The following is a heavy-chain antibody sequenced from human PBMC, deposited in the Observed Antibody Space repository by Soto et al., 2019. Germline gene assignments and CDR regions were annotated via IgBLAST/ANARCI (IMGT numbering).Heavy chain of an antibody. CDR3: AREDSYGYDYYGMDV. D-gene: IGHD5-18*01. CDR1: GGSISSYY. Sequence: SETLSLTCTVSGGSISSYYWGWIRQPAGKGLEWIGRIYTSGSTNYNPSLKSRVTMSVDTSKNQFSLKLSSVTAADTAVYYCAREDSYGYDYYGMDVWGQGTTVTVSS. CDR2: IYTSGST. V-gene: IGHV4-4*07. J-gene: IGHJ6*02.